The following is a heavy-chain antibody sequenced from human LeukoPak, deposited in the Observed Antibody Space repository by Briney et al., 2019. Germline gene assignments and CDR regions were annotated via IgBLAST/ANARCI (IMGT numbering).Heavy chain of an antibody. Sequence: PSETLSLTCTVSGDSLSNGASISNGGHYGSWIRQFPGKGLEGIGYIYHSGNTYYNPSLESRVTISVDTSENRFSLRLNSVTAADTAIYYCARDTRIEWLRFLDYWGQGILVTVSS. J-gene: IGHJ4*02. D-gene: IGHD5-12*01. CDR3: ARDTRIEWLRFLDY. V-gene: IGHV4-31*03. CDR2: IYHSGNT. CDR1: GDSLSNGASISNGGHY.